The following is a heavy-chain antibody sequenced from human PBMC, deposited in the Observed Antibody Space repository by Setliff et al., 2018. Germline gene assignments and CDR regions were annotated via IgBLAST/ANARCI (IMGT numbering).Heavy chain of an antibody. CDR3: ARWGENSGRPDWRAFDI. D-gene: IGHD1-26*01. Sequence: PSETLSLSCAVYGGSFSGYYWGWIRQPPGKGLEWIGSIYYSGSTYYNPSLKSRVTISVDTSKNQFSLKLTSVSAADTAVYYCARWGENSGRPDWRAFDIWGQGTMVTVSS. CDR2: IYYSGST. V-gene: IGHV4-34*01. CDR1: GGSFSGYY. J-gene: IGHJ3*02.